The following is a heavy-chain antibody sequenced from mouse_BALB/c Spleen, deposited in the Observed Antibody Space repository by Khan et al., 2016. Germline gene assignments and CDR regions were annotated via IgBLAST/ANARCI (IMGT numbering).Heavy chain of an antibody. J-gene: IGHJ4*01. D-gene: IGHD2-14*01. CDR2: IYPGSGNT. CDR3: AREGVRHAMDY. Sequence: QVQLKQSGPELVKPGASVKMSCKASGYTFTDYVIIWVKQSTGQGLEWIGEIYPGSGNTYYNEKFKGKATLTADKSSNTAYMQLSSLTSEDSAVYFSAREGVRHAMDYWGQGTSVTVSS. V-gene: IGHV1-77*01. CDR1: GYTFTDYV.